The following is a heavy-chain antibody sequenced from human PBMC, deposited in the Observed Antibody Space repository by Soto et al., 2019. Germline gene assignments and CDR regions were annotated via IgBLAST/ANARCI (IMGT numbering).Heavy chain of an antibody. V-gene: IGHV3-23*01. CDR1: GFTFNSYT. Sequence: PGGSLRLSCAASGFTFNSYTMAWVRQAPGKGLEWVSSISGSGGSPSYADSVQGRFTISRDNSKNTLFLQMNSLRADDTAVYYCAKPLTPLYSAHDFWSTYWPLEYWGQGTLVTVSS. J-gene: IGHJ4*02. CDR3: AKPLTPLYSAHDFWSTYWPLEY. CDR2: ISGSGGSP. D-gene: IGHD3-3*01.